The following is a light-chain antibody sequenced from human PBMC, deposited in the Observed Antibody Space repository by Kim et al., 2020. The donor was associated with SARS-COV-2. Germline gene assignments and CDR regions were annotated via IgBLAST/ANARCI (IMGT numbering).Light chain of an antibody. J-gene: IGLJ2*01. CDR3: QVCDSGVV. CDR1: NIGSKS. CDR2: YDS. V-gene: IGLV3-21*04. Sequence: VSVATGKTARITCGRNNIGSKSVHWYQQKPGQDPVLVIYYDSDRPSGIPERFSGSNSGNTATLTISRVEAGDEADYYCQVCDSGVVFGGGTQLTVL.